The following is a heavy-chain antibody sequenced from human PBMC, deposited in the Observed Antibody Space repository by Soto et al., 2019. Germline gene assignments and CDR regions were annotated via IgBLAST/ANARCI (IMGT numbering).Heavy chain of an antibody. CDR2: IYWDEDK. V-gene: IGHV2-5*02. D-gene: IGHD2-21*02. Sequence: QITLKESGPTLVKPTQTLTLTCTFSGFSLSTSGVGVGWIRQPPGEALEWLALIYWDEDKRYSPALRSRLTNSKDPSNNQGVVTMTNMDPVDTAPNHCIQSRCGGDCLQSYASHYYYGMDVWGQGTTVTVSS. J-gene: IGHJ6*02. CDR1: GFSLSTSGVG. CDR3: IQSRCGGDCLQSYASHYYYGMDV.